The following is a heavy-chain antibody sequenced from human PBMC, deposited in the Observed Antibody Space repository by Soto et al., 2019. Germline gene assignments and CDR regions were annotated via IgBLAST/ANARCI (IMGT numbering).Heavy chain of an antibody. CDR2: ISSSSSTI. CDR3: ARRPLLLELLRREHYYYMDV. J-gene: IGHJ6*03. V-gene: IGHV3-48*02. D-gene: IGHD3-3*01. CDR1: GFTFSSYS. Sequence: EVQLVESGGGLVQPGGSLRLSCAASGFTFSSYSMNWVRQAPGKGLEWVSYISSSSSTIYYADSVKGRFTISRDNAKNSLYLQMNSLRDEEAAVYYCARRPLLLELLRREHYYYMDVWGKGTTVTVSS.